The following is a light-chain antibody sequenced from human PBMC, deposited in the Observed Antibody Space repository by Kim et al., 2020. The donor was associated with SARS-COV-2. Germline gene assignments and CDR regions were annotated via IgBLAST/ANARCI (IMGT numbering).Light chain of an antibody. CDR2: LNSDGSH. CDR1: GGHSSCD. J-gene: IGLJ2*01. V-gene: IGLV4-69*01. Sequence: LTCTLSGGHSSCDSGWHQQQPEKRPRYLMKLNSDGSHSEGDGIRDRFSGSSSGAGRYLNISSLQSEDEADYYCQTWGTGIHSHVVFGGGTQLTVL. CDR3: QTWGTGIHSHVV.